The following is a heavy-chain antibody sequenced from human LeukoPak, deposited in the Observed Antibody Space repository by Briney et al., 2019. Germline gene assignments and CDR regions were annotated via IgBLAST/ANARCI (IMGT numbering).Heavy chain of an antibody. V-gene: IGHV4-39*07. CDR3: ARDQGLNMGLQFPYNWFDP. Sequence: SETLSLTCAVSGGSISSNSYYWGWIRQPPGKGLEWIGSIYYSGSTYYNPSLKSRVTISVDTSKNQFSLKLSSVTAADTAVYYCARDQGLNMGLQFPYNWFDPWGQGTLVTVSS. D-gene: IGHD5-24*01. CDR2: IYYSGST. J-gene: IGHJ5*02. CDR1: GGSISSNSYY.